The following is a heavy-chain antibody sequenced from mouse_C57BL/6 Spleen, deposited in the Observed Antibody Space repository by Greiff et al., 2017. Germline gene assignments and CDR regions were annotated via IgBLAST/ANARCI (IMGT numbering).Heavy chain of an antibody. J-gene: IGHJ3*01. Sequence: VQLQQSGAELVKPGASVKMSCKASGYTFTTYPIEWVKQNHGKSLEWIGNFHPYNDDTKYTEKFKGKATLTVETSSSTVYLELSRLTSDDSAAYYCATHGSSSFAYWGQGTLVTVSA. V-gene: IGHV1-47*01. CDR2: FHPYNDDT. D-gene: IGHD1-1*01. CDR3: ATHGSSSFAY. CDR1: GYTFTTYP.